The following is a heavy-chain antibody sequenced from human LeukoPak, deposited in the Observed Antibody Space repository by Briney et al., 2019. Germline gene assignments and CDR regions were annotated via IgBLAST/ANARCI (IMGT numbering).Heavy chain of an antibody. J-gene: IGHJ5*02. Sequence: GGSLRLSCAASGFTFSSYSMNWVRQAPGKGLEWVSSISSSSSYIYYADSVKGRFTISRDNAKNSLYRQMNSLRAEDTAVYYCARDLSGSYSNWFDPWGQGTLVTVSS. CDR1: GFTFSSYS. CDR2: ISSSSSYI. D-gene: IGHD1-26*01. V-gene: IGHV3-21*01. CDR3: ARDLSGSYSNWFDP.